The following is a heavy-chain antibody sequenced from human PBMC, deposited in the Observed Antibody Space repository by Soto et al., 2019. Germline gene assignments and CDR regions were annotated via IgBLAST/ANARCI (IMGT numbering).Heavy chain of an antibody. Sequence: QLQLVQSGVEVKKPGSSLKVSCQASGDTLTSYGISWVRQAPGQGLEWMGWVSPYSGNTNYSPKVQGRDTLTTDTTTSTAYMELRSLTSDDTAVYYCAAGTFLGPWQYWGQGTLVTVSS. J-gene: IGHJ4*02. D-gene: IGHD3-10*01. CDR1: GDTLTSYG. CDR3: AAGTFLGPWQY. CDR2: VSPYSGNT. V-gene: IGHV1-18*01.